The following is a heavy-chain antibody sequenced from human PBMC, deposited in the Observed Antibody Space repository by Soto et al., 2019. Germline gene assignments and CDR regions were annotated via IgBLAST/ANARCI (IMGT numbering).Heavy chain of an antibody. Sequence: SVKVSCKASGFTFTSSAMQWVRQARGQRLEWIGWIVVGSGNTNYAQKFQERVTITRDMSTSTAYMELSSLRSEDTAVYYCAAENYYGSGSYSDYWGQGTLVTVSS. CDR1: GFTFTSSA. CDR2: IVVGSGNT. J-gene: IGHJ4*02. D-gene: IGHD3-10*01. V-gene: IGHV1-58*02. CDR3: AAENYYGSGSYSDY.